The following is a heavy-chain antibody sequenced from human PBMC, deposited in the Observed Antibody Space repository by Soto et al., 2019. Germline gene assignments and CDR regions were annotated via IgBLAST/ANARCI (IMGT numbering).Heavy chain of an antibody. CDR1: GFSLSNARMG. V-gene: IGHV2-26*01. J-gene: IGHJ6*02. CDR3: ARMVQQIRWGPYYGMDV. Sequence: QVTLKESGPVLVKPTETLTLTCTVSGFSLSNARMGVSWIRQPPGKALEWLAHIFSNDEKSYSTSLKSRPTSSXAXSXSXXVLTMATMDPVDTATYYCARMVQQIRWGPYYGMDVWGQGTTVTVSS. CDR2: IFSNDEK. D-gene: IGHD2-21*02.